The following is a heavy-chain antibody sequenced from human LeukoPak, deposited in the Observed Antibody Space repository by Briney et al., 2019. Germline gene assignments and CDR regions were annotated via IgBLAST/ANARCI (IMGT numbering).Heavy chain of an antibody. CDR2: ISRDGTTT. CDR1: GFTFSNFW. V-gene: IGHV3-74*01. D-gene: IGHD3-22*01. CDR3: ASGGRYYDISGYSDF. Sequence: GGSLRLSCAASGFTFSNFWMHWVRQTPDKGLVWISRISRDGTTTYYADSVRGRFTISRDNAKNTLYLHMNSLRIEDTAVYFCASGGRYYDISGYSDFWGQGSLVTVSS. J-gene: IGHJ4*02.